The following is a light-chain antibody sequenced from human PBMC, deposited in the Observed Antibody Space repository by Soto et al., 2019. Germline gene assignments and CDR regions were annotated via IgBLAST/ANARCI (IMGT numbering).Light chain of an antibody. J-gene: IGKJ1*01. Sequence: DSVMTQFPLSLSVTPGEPASISCRSSQSLLHSNGYNYLDWYVQKPGQSPQLLIYLGSNRASGVPDRFSGSGSGTDFTLKSSRVEAEDVGVYYCMQALQIRVEFGQGTKVEIK. CDR3: MQALQIRVE. CDR2: LGS. V-gene: IGKV2-28*01. CDR1: QSLLHSNGYNY.